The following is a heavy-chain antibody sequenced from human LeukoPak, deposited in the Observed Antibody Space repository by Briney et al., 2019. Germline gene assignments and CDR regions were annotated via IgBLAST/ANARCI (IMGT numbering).Heavy chain of an antibody. Sequence: PGGSLRLSCAASGFTVSTNYMSWVRQAPGKGLECLANTKQDGSEKYYVDSVKGRFTISRDNAKSSLYLQMNSLRAEDTAVYYCARGQKRGPYYFDYWGQGTLVTVSS. CDR3: ARGQKRGPYYFDY. CDR2: TKQDGSEK. D-gene: IGHD5-24*01. V-gene: IGHV3-7*05. J-gene: IGHJ4*02. CDR1: GFTVSTNY.